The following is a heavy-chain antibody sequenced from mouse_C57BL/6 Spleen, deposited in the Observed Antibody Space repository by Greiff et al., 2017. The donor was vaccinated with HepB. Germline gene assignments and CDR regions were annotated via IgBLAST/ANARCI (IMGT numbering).Heavy chain of an antibody. Sequence: EVKLMESGPELVKPGASVKMSCKASGYTFTDYNMHWVKQSHGKSLEWIGYINPNNGGTSYNQKFKGKATLTVNKSSSTAYMELRSLTSEDSAVYYCARDDYDEYYFDYWGQGTTLTVSS. CDR1: GYTFTDYN. D-gene: IGHD2-4*01. V-gene: IGHV1-22*01. CDR2: INPNNGGT. J-gene: IGHJ2*01. CDR3: ARDDYDEYYFDY.